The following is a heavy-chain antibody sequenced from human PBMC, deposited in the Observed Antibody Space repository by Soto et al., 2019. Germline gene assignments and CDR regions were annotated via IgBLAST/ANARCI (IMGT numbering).Heavy chain of an antibody. D-gene: IGHD2-21*01. V-gene: IGHV1-46*01. CDR1: GYPFTNYY. CDR3: ARGLGDSFNPFLDY. Sequence: ASVKYSCKASSGYPFTNYYMHWVRQAPGQGLEWVGIINPSSASASYAQKFQDRVTMTRDTSTSTVYMELSSLRFEDTAVYYCARGLGDSFNPFLDYWGQGSLVTVSS. J-gene: IGHJ4*02. CDR2: INPSSASA.